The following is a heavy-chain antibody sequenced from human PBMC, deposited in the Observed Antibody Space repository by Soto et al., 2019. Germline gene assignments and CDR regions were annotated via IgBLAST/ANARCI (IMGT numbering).Heavy chain of an antibody. J-gene: IGHJ6*02. D-gene: IGHD3-10*01. Sequence: NPGGSLRLSCAASGLFFIDYYFSWIRQAPGKGLECVAYISGTGDTKYYADSVKGRFTISRDNTKNSLYLQVNSLRAEDAAVYYCAIGGGQIYYKGLDVWGQGTTVTVSS. CDR1: GLFFIDYY. CDR2: ISGTGDTK. V-gene: IGHV3-11*01. CDR3: AIGGGQIYYKGLDV.